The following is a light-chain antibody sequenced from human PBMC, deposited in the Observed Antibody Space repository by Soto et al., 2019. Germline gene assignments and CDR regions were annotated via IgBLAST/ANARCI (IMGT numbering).Light chain of an antibody. CDR3: QQYGSSAPIN. CDR2: GAS. Sequence: ELVSAQSPVALSLFPGEIATHSCRSSQSVTKNNLNWYQQKPGQAPRLLIYGASIRATSIPDRFSGSGSETDFTLTIRRLEPEDFALYYCQQYGSSAPINFGKGQRREIK. CDR1: QSVTKNN. V-gene: IGKV3-20*01. J-gene: IGKJ5*01.